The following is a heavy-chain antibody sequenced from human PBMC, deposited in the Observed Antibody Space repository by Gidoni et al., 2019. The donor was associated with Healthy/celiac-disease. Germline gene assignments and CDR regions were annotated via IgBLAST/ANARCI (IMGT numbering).Heavy chain of an antibody. Sequence: EVQLVESGGGWVQPGGSWSPSCAASGFTFRSYSMNWVRQAPGRGLEWLAYISSSSNTIYYADSVKGRFTISRDNAKNSLYLQMNSLRAEDTAVYSCARRPAGIAARRGGWFDPWGQGTLVTVSS. CDR2: ISSSSNTI. CDR3: ARRPAGIAARRGGWFDP. D-gene: IGHD6-6*01. V-gene: IGHV3-48*01. J-gene: IGHJ5*02. CDR1: GFTFRSYS.